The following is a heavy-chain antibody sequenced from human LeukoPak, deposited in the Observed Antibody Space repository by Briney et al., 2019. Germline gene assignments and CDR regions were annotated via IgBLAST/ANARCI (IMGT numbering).Heavy chain of an antibody. CDR1: GFTFSSHS. CDR2: ISGSSSYK. J-gene: IGHJ3*02. D-gene: IGHD3-9*01. Sequence: PGGSLRLSCVASGFTFSSHSINWVRHTPGKGLEWVSSISGSSSYKYYADSVKGRFTISRDNAKNSLYLQMNSLRAEDTALYYCAKDKDILTGYLGAFDIWGQGTMVTVSS. V-gene: IGHV3-21*04. CDR3: AKDKDILTGYLGAFDI.